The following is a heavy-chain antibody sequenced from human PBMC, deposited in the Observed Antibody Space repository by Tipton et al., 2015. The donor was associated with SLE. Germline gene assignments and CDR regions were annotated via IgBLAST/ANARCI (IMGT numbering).Heavy chain of an antibody. CDR3: TRGMVTWRGAILGVDV. CDR1: GFTFDDFG. V-gene: IGHV3-20*04. J-gene: IGHJ6*02. Sequence: SLRLSCAASGFTFDDFGMSWVRQAPGKGLEWLCGIMWNGGSTSYADSVKGRFTISRDNAKNSLYLQMNSLRAEDTALYYCTRGMVTWRGAILGVDVWGQGTTVNVSS. CDR2: IMWNGGST. D-gene: IGHD2-21*02.